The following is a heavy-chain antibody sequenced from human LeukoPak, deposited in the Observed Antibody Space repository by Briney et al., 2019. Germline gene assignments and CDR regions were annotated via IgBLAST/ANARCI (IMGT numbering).Heavy chain of an antibody. CDR2: IYTGGST. J-gene: IGHJ3*02. CDR3: ASVSGVTLRDAFDI. Sequence: KASETLSLTCTVSGGSISSYYWSWIRQPAGKGLEWIGRIYTGGSTNYNPSLKSRVTMSVDTSKNQFSLKLSSVTAADTAVYYCASVSGVTLRDAFDIWGQGTMVTVSS. CDR1: GGSISSYY. V-gene: IGHV4-4*07. D-gene: IGHD5-18*01.